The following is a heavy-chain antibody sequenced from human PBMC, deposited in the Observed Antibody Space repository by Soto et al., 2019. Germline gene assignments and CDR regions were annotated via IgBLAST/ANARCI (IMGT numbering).Heavy chain of an antibody. CDR2: VKDGGHT. V-gene: IGHV4-34*01. J-gene: IGHJ4*02. Sequence: QVQLQQWGAGLLKPSETLSLNCAVTGGSLSGYYWSWIRQPPGKGLEWIGEVKDGGHTNYSPSLRRRVTISSATSNNHFPLRLNSVTAADTGVYYCARGQEGVVATHWDQGSLVTVSS. CDR3: ARGQEGVVATH. CDR1: GGSLSGYY. D-gene: IGHD5-12*01.